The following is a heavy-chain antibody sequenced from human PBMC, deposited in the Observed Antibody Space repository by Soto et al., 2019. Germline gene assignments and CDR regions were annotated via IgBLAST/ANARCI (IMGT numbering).Heavy chain of an antibody. D-gene: IGHD1-26*01. V-gene: IGHV4-39*01. J-gene: IGHJ4*02. CDR1: GGSIDSTSYY. CDR2: IYYSGST. CDR3: SRWVFRWDLFDN. Sequence: QMHLQESGPGLVKPSETLSLTCTVSGGSIDSTSYYWAWIRQPPGRGLEWIGSIYYSGSTDYNPSLKSRVTISIDTSKNEFSLKLTSVTAADTAVYYCSRWVFRWDLFDNRGQGTLVTVSS.